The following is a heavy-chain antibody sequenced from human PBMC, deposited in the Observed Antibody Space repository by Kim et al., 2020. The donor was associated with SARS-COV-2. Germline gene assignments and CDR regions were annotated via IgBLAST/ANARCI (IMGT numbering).Heavy chain of an antibody. CDR3: ARWGNYYGSGSYLQNYYYYYGMDV. CDR2: ISSSSSYI. J-gene: IGHJ6*02. D-gene: IGHD3-10*01. Sequence: GGSLRLSCAASGFTFSSYSMNWVRQAPGKGLEWVSSISSSSSYIYYADSVKGRFTISRDNAKNSLYLQMNSLRAEDTAVYYCARWGNYYGSGSYLQNYYYYYGMDVWGQGTTVTVSS. CDR1: GFTFSSYS. V-gene: IGHV3-21*01.